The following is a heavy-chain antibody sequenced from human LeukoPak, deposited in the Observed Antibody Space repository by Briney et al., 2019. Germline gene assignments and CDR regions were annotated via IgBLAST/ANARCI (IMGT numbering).Heavy chain of an antibody. D-gene: IGHD6-6*01. CDR1: GGSFSGYY. V-gene: IGHV4-34*01. CDR3: ARCRIAARRTFDY. J-gene: IGHJ4*02. CDR2: INHSGST. Sequence: PSETLSLTCVVYGGSFSGYYWSWIRQPPGKGLEWIGEINHSGSTNYNPSLKSRVTISVDTSKNQFSLKLSSVTAADTAVYYCARCRIAARRTFDYWGQGTLVTVSS.